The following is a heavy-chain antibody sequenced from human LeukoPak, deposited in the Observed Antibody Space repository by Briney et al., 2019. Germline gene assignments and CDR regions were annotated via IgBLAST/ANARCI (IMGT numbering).Heavy chain of an antibody. CDR2: IYHSGST. CDR1: GYSISSGYY. V-gene: IGHV4-38-2*02. J-gene: IGHJ4*02. Sequence: SETLSLTCTVSGYSISSGYYWGWIRQPPGKGLEWIGSIYHSGSTYYNPSLKSRVTISVDTSKNQFSLKLSSVTAADTAVYYCAREQQLSFFDCWGQGTLVTVSS. D-gene: IGHD6-13*01. CDR3: AREQQLSFFDC.